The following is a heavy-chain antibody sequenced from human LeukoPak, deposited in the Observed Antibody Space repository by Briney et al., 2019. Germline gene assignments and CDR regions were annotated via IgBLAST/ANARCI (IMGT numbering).Heavy chain of an antibody. CDR2: INPNSGGT. D-gene: IGHD3-10*01. Sequence: ASVKVSCKASGYTFTGYYMHWVRQAPGQGLEWMGWINPNSGGTNYAQKFQGRVTMTRDTSISTAYMELSRLRSDDTAVYYCARGPQRLLSERWPSGEYYYYYMDVWGKGTTVTISS. CDR3: ARGPQRLLSERWPSGEYYYYYMDV. CDR1: GYTFTGYY. J-gene: IGHJ6*03. V-gene: IGHV1-2*02.